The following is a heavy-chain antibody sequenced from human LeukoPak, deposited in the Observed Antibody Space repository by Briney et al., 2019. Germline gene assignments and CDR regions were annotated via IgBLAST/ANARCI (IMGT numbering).Heavy chain of an antibody. CDR3: AKRPGSRALNWFDP. CDR1: GFTFSRYA. CDR2: ISGSGGSP. D-gene: IGHD3-10*01. J-gene: IGHJ5*02. Sequence: GGSLRLSCAPSGFTFSRYAMSCVRPAQGKGLEGVSAISGSGGSPYYADPVKGRFTISRDNSKHTLYLQMNSLRAEDTAVYYCAKRPGSRALNWFDPWGQGTLVTVSS. V-gene: IGHV3-23*01.